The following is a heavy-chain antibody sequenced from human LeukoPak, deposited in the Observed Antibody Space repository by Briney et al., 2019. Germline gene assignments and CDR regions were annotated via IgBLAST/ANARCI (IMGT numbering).Heavy chain of an antibody. CDR2: IFYSGGT. D-gene: IGHD4/OR15-4a*01. J-gene: IGHJ4*02. V-gene: IGHV4-59*01. CDR3: AKDGAFWRH. Sequence: SETLSLTCTVSGGSISSYYWSWIRQPPGKGLEWIGYIFYSGGTNYNPSLKSRVTISVDTSRNQFSLKLSPVTAADTAVYYCAKDGAFWRHWGQGTLVTVSS. CDR1: GGSISSYY.